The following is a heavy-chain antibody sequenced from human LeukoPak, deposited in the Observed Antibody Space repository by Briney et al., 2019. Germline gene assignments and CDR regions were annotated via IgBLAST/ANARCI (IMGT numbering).Heavy chain of an antibody. CDR2: IYSSGRP. J-gene: IGHJ4*02. V-gene: IGHV4-4*07. D-gene: IGHD2-8*01. Sequence: SETLSLTCTVSGGSISSYYWSWIRQPAGKGLEWIGHIYSSGRPNYNPSLKSRVTMSVDTSKNQFSLKLTSVTAADTAVYYCARHDGVCFDYWGQGTLVTVSS. CDR3: ARHDGVCFDY. CDR1: GGSISSYY.